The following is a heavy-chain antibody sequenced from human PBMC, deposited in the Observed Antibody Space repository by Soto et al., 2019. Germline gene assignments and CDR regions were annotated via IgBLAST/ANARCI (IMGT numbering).Heavy chain of an antibody. J-gene: IGHJ4*02. CDR2: IKQDGSEK. CDR1: GFTFSSYW. Sequence: PGGSLRLSCAASGFTFSSYWMSWVRQAPGKGLEWVANIKQDGSEKYYVDSVKGRFTISRDNAKNSLYLQMNSLRAEDTAVYYCARDGGRDGYNPFDYWGQGTLVTVSS. CDR3: ARDGGRDGYNPFDY. D-gene: IGHD5-12*01. V-gene: IGHV3-7*01.